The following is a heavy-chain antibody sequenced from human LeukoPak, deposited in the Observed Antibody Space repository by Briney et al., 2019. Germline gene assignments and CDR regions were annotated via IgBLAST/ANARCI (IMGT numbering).Heavy chain of an antibody. Sequence: SETLSLTCTVTGGSIGSYYWSWIRRPPGKGLEWIGYVYYSGSTNYNPSLKSRVTISVDTSKNQLSLKLTSVTAADTAVYYCARDRGDITPTTVFDYWGQGTLVTVYS. CDR3: ARDRGDITPTTVFDY. D-gene: IGHD2-15*01. V-gene: IGHV4-59*01. CDR2: VYYSGST. J-gene: IGHJ4*02. CDR1: GGSIGSYY.